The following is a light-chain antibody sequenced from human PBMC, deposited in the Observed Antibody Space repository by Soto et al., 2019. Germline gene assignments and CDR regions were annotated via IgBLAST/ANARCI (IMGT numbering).Light chain of an antibody. V-gene: IGKV3D-7*01. CDR3: QQDYNLPT. CDR1: QSVSSSY. CDR2: GAS. Sequence: PGERVTLSCRASQSVSSSYLTWYQQKPGQAPRLLIYGASTRATGIPARFSGSGSGTDFTPTISSLQPEDFAVYYCQQDYNLPTFGGGTKVEIK. J-gene: IGKJ4*01.